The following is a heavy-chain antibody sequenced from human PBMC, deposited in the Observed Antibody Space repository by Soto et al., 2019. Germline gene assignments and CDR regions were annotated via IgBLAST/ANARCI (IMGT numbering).Heavy chain of an antibody. D-gene: IGHD3-22*01. CDR1: GGSISSYY. CDR2: IYYSGST. V-gene: IGHV4-59*12. J-gene: IGHJ6*02. CDR3: ARDHYYDSSGPSPGYYYYGMDV. Sequence: TSETLYLTCTVSGGSISSYYWGCIRQPPGKGLEWIGYIYYSGSTNYNPSLKSRVTISVDTSKNQFSLKLSSVTAADTAVYYCARDHYYDSSGPSPGYYYYGMDVWGQGTTVTGS.